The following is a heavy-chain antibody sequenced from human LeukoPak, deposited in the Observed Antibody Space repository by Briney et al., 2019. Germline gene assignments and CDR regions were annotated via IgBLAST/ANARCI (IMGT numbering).Heavy chain of an antibody. Sequence: GGSLRLSCAASGFTFSDYWMSWVRQAPGRWLEWVANIKADGSETYYVDSVKGRFTVSRDNAENSLYLQINSLRDEDTAVYYCLRHYYGFWGQGTLATVSS. CDR3: LRHYYGF. J-gene: IGHJ4*02. CDR1: GFTFSDYW. V-gene: IGHV3-7*04. D-gene: IGHD3-10*01. CDR2: IKADGSET.